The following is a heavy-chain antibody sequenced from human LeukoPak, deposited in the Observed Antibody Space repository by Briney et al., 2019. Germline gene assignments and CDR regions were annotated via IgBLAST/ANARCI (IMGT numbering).Heavy chain of an antibody. CDR1: GITFSTAW. CDR3: ATDRAWFDP. Sequence: PGGSLRLSCAASGITFSTAWMSWFRQAPGKGLEWVGRIKSKIGGATADYAAPVKDRFTISRDDSKNTLYLQMNSLKTEDTAVYYCATDRAWFDPWGQGTLATVSS. V-gene: IGHV3-15*01. CDR2: IKSKIGGATA. D-gene: IGHD3-10*01. J-gene: IGHJ5*02.